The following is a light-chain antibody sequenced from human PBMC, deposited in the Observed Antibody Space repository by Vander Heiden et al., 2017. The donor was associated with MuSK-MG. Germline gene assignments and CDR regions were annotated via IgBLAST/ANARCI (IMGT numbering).Light chain of an antibody. CDR1: NSDIGAHDY. CDR3: TSYSIDTTLV. V-gene: IGLV2-14*03. Sequence: QSALTQPASVSGSPGQSITISCTGTNSDIGAHDYVSCYQQHPGRAPKLLIFDVRSRPSGVSDRFSGSKSVNTASLTISGLQPDDEAVYYCTSYSIDTTLVFGGGTEVTVL. CDR2: DVR. J-gene: IGLJ2*01.